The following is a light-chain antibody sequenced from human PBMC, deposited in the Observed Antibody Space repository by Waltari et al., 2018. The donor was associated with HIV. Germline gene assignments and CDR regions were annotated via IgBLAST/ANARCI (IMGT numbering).Light chain of an antibody. V-gene: IGKV3-15*01. CDR1: QSVASS. CDR2: GAS. J-gene: IGKJ2*01. CDR3: HQYNSWPPRYT. Sequence: IVVTQSPATLSLSHGERAILSCRASQSVASSLAWYQQKPGQAPRLLIYGASTRAAGIPGRFSGSGSGTEFTLTISSLQSEDSAIYFCHQYNSWPPRYTFGQGTKLEI.